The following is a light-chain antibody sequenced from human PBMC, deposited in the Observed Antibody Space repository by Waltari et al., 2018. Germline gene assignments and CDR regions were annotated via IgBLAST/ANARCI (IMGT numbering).Light chain of an antibody. CDR1: PNVQKY. Sequence: VLTQSPASLSSSPVESVTLSCTASPNVQKYLAWYPQTPGQTHRLRIYESSNRATRIPDRFSGSGSGTDFTHTIDSLVPEDFAVYFCQQRSNWPPLTFGGGTKVEIK. J-gene: IGKJ4*01. CDR3: QQRSNWPPLT. CDR2: ESS. V-gene: IGKV3-11*01.